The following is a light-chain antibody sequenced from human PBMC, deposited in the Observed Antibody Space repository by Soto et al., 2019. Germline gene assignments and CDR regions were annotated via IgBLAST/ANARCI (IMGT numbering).Light chain of an antibody. CDR1: QSVSSSY. CDR3: QQYGSSPPMYT. J-gene: IGKJ2*01. V-gene: IGKV3-20*01. Sequence: EIVLTQSPGTLSLSPGERATLSCRASQSVSSSYLAWYQQKPGQAPRLLIYGASGRATGIPDRLSGSGSGTVFTLTISRLEPEDFAVYYCQQYGSSPPMYTFGQGTKLEIK. CDR2: GAS.